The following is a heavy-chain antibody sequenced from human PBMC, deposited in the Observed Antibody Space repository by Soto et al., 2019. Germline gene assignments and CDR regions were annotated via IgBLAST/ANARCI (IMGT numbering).Heavy chain of an antibody. CDR3: VKDHCGGDCYSNSYFDY. D-gene: IGHD2-21*02. CDR2: IWYDGSKK. J-gene: IGHJ4*02. Sequence: QVQLVESGGGVVQPGRSLRLSCAASGFPFSTYGIHWVRQAPGKGLEWLAVIWYDGSKKYYADSVQGRLTISRDNSENIGSLQMNSLRADDTAVYYCVKDHCGGDCYSNSYFDYWGQGTLVTVSS. V-gene: IGHV3-33*06. CDR1: GFPFSTYG.